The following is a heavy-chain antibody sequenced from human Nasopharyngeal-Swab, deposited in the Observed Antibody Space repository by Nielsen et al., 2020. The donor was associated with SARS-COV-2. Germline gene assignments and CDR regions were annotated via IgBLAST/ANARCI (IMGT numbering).Heavy chain of an antibody. Sequence: SETLSLTCTVSGYSISSGYYWGWIRQPPGKGLEWIGSIYHGGSTYYNPSLKSRVTISVDTSKNQFSLKLSSVTAADTAVYYCARDARWELLGAFDIWGQGTMVTVSS. D-gene: IGHD1-26*01. CDR1: GYSISSGYY. CDR3: ARDARWELLGAFDI. V-gene: IGHV4-38-2*02. J-gene: IGHJ3*02. CDR2: IYHGGST.